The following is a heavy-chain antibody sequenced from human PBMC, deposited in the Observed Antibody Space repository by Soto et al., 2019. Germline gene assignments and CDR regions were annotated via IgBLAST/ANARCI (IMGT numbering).Heavy chain of an antibody. CDR3: ARARGYSYGYSWFDP. J-gene: IGHJ5*02. CDR1: GGSFSGYY. Sequence: SETLSLTCAVYGGSFSGYYWSWIRQPPGKGLEWIGEINHSGSTNYNPSLKSRVTISVDTSKNQFSLKLSSVTAADTAVYYCARARGYSYGYSWFDPWGQGTLVTVSS. V-gene: IGHV4-34*01. D-gene: IGHD5-18*01. CDR2: INHSGST.